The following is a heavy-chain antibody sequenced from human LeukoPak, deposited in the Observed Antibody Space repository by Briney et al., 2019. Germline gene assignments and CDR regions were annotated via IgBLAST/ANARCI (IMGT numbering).Heavy chain of an antibody. CDR3: ARRSHVTTDRGDDAFDI. CDR2: IYYSGST. Sequence: PSDTLSLTCAVSGYSISSTNWWGWIRQPPGKGLEWIGYIYYSGSTYYNPSLLSRITMSVDTSKNQFSLKLNSVTAVDTAVYYCARRSHVTTDRGDDAFDIWGRGTMVTVSS. V-gene: IGHV4-28*01. D-gene: IGHD3-10*01. CDR1: GYSISSTNW. J-gene: IGHJ3*02.